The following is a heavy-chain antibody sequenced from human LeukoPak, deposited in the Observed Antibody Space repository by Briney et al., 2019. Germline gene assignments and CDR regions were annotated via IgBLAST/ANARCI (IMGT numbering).Heavy chain of an antibody. CDR3: AKDSNNYDYVWGSYRYGPAGGREFDY. D-gene: IGHD3-16*02. CDR1: GGSFSGYY. J-gene: IGHJ4*02. CDR2: INHSGST. Sequence: SETLSLTCAVYGGSFSGYYWSWIRQPPGKGLEWIGEINHSGSTNYNPSLKSRVTISVDTSKNQFSLKLSSVTAADTAVYYCAKDSNNYDYVWGSYRYGPAGGREFDYWGQGTLVTVSS. V-gene: IGHV4-34*01.